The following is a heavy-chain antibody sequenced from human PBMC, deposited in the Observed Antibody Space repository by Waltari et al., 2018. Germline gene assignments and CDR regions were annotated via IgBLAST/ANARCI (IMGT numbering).Heavy chain of an antibody. D-gene: IGHD4-17*01. CDR1: GGSISSSSYY. CDR3: ARDSYGDYCSFDI. J-gene: IGHJ3*02. V-gene: IGHV4-39*07. Sequence: QLQLQESGPGLVKPSETLSLICTVSGGSISSSSYYWGWLRQPPGKGLEWIGSIYYSGSTYYNPSLKSRVTISVDTSKNQFSLKLSSVTAADTAVYYCARDSYGDYCSFDIWGQGTMVTVSS. CDR2: IYYSGST.